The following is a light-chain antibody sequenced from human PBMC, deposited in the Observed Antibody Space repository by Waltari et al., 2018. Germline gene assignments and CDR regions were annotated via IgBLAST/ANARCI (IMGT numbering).Light chain of an antibody. CDR1: NIGDTN. J-gene: IGLJ3*02. CDR3: QLWDSSTAVA. Sequence: SYEVTQPLSVSVALGQTATITCGGNNIGDTNVYWYQQRPGQAPVLVIYRDTRRPSGIPERFSGSNSGNTATLTISGAQVGDEADYYCQLWDSSTAVAFGGGTRLTVL. CDR2: RDT. V-gene: IGLV3-9*01.